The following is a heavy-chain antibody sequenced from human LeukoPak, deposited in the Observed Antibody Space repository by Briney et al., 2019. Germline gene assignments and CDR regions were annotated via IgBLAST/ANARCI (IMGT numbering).Heavy chain of an antibody. V-gene: IGHV3-30-3*01. D-gene: IGHD6-19*01. CDR3: ARGPGIAVAGIAEYFQH. CDR1: GFTFSSYA. CDR2: ISYDGSNK. J-gene: IGHJ1*01. Sequence: GGSLRLSCAASGFTFSSYAMHWVRQAPGKGLEWVAVISYDGSNKYYADSVKGRFTISRDNSKNTLYLQMNSLRAEDTAVYYCARGPGIAVAGIAEYFQHWGQGTLVTVSP.